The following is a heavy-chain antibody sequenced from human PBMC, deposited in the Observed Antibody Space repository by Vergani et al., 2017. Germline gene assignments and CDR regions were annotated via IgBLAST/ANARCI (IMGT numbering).Heavy chain of an antibody. Sequence: QVQLQESGPGLVKPSQTLSLTCTVSGASISSGSYYWSWIRQPAGKGLEWIGRIYTSGSTNYNPSLKSRVTISVDTSKNQFSLKLSSVTAADTAVYYCARVGYYCGSGSSTYYFDYGGQGTLVTVSS. J-gene: IGHJ4*02. CDR3: ARVGYYCGSGSSTYYFDY. CDR2: IYTSGST. CDR1: GASISSGSYY. V-gene: IGHV4-61*02. D-gene: IGHD3-10*01.